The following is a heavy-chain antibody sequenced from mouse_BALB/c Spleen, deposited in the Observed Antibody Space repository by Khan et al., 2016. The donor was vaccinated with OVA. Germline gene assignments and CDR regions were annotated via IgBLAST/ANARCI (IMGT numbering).Heavy chain of an antibody. Sequence: EVQLQESGPGLVKPSQSLSLTCTVTAYSITSDYAWTWIRQFPGNKLEWMGYISYSGSPSYNPSLKSRISITRDTSKNQFFLQLISVTTEDTATYYCACIRFYYRYSCFDYWGQGTTLTVSS. V-gene: IGHV3-2*02. D-gene: IGHD2-14*01. J-gene: IGHJ2*01. CDR3: ACIRFYYRYSCFDY. CDR1: AYSITSDYA. CDR2: ISYSGSP.